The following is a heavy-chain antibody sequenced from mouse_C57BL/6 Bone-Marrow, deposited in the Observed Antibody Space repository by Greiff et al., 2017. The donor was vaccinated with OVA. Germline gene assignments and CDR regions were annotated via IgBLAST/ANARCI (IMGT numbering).Heavy chain of an antibody. V-gene: IGHV1-22*01. D-gene: IGHD1-1*01. J-gene: IGHJ1*03. CDR1: GYTFTDYN. Sequence: EVQLQQSGPELVKPGASVKMSCKASGYTFTDYNMHWVKQSHGKSLEWIGYINPNNGGTSYNQKFKGKATLTVNKSSSTAYMELRSLTSEDSAVYYCARISSSDWYFDVWGTGTTVTVSS. CDR2: INPNNGGT. CDR3: ARISSSDWYFDV.